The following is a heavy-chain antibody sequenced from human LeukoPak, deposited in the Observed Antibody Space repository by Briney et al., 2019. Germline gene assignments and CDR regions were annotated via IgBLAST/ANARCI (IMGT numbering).Heavy chain of an antibody. D-gene: IGHD2-2*01. CDR2: ISAYNGNT. CDR1: GYTFTSYG. CDR3: ARDLSEYQLPKFDP. V-gene: IGHV1-18*01. J-gene: IGHJ5*02. Sequence: ASVKVPCKASGYTFTSYGISWVRQAPGQGLEWMGWISAYNGNTNYAQKFQGRVTMTTDTSTSTAYMELRSLRSDDTAVYYCARDLSEYQLPKFDPWGQGTLVTVSS.